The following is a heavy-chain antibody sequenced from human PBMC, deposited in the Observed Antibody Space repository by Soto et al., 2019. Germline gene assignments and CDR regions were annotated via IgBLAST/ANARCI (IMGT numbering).Heavy chain of an antibody. V-gene: IGHV3-48*02. CDR3: VRDYNFGFDH. Sequence: EVQLVESGGGLVQPGGSLRLSCAASGFTFSSYTMDWVRQAPGKGPEWDSHISSSGTSMYYADSVKGRFTISRDNAEDSLYLQMHSLRNEDTAVYFCVRDYNFGFDHWGQGILVTVSS. D-gene: IGHD1-20*01. CDR1: GFTFSSYT. J-gene: IGHJ4*02. CDR2: ISSSGTSM.